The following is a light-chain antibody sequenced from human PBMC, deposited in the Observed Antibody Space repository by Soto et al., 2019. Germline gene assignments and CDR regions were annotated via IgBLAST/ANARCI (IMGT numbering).Light chain of an antibody. CDR3: SSYTTAYTQV. CDR2: EVT. V-gene: IGLV2-14*01. J-gene: IGLJ3*02. Sequence: QSVLTQPASVSGSPGQSITISCTGTSSDVGIYDYVSWYQQQPGKVPKLIISEVTTRPLGVSDRFSGSKSGNTASLTISRRQAEDEAHYYCSSYTTAYTQVFGGGTKVTVL. CDR1: SSDVGIYDY.